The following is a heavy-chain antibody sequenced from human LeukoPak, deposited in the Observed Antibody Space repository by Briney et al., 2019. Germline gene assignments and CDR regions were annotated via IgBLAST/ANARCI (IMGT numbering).Heavy chain of an antibody. J-gene: IGHJ6*02. Sequence: SETLSLTCAVYGGSFSGYYWSWIRQPPGKGLGWIGEINHSGSTNYNPSLKSRVTISVDTSKNQFSLKLSSVTAADTAVYYCARGPTGTDQLGMDVWGQGTTVTVSS. CDR1: GGSFSGYY. CDR3: ARGPTGTDQLGMDV. V-gene: IGHV4-34*01. CDR2: INHSGST. D-gene: IGHD2-2*01.